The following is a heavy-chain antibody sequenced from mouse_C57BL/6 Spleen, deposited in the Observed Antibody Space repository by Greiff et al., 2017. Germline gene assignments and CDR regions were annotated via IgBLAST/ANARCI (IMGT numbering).Heavy chain of an antibody. CDR1: GYTFTDYN. D-gene: IGHD1-1*01. V-gene: IGHV1-18*01. CDR2: INPNNGGT. Sequence: EVQLQQSGPELVKPGASVKIPCKASGYTFTDYNMDWVKQSHGKSLEWIGDINPNNGGTIYNQKFKGKATLTVDKSSSTAYMELRSLTSEDTAVYYCARDYYGSNFAGWYFDVWGTGTTVTVSS. J-gene: IGHJ1*03. CDR3: ARDYYGSNFAGWYFDV.